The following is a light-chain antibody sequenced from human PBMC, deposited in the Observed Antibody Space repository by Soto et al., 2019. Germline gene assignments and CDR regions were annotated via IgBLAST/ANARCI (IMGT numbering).Light chain of an antibody. V-gene: IGKV3-20*01. Sequence: EIVLLQSPDTLPLSPGERVTLSCRASQSVRSNHLAWYQQKPGQAPRPLMFGASIRATGIPDRFSGSGSGTDFTLTISRLELEDFGVYYCQQYGTSPTTFGQGTRLDIK. J-gene: IGKJ5*01. CDR2: GAS. CDR3: QQYGTSPTT. CDR1: QSVRSNH.